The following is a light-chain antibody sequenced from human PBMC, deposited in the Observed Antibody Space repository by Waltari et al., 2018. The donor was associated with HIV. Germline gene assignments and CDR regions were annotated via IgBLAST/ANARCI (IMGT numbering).Light chain of an antibody. CDR1: QSINTY. Sequence: DIQMTKTPSSLSASLGHRVTITCRASQSINTYLSWYQQRPGKTPKLLIYAASILQSGVPSRFSGGGSGTDFTLTISSLQPEDCATYYCQQSYSTPYTFGQGTKLEIK. CDR3: QQSYSTPYT. J-gene: IGKJ2*01. V-gene: IGKV1-39*01. CDR2: AAS.